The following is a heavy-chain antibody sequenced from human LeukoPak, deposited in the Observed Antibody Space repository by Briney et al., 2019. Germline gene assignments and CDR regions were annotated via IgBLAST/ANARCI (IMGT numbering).Heavy chain of an antibody. D-gene: IGHD3-9*01. CDR1: GGTFSSYT. Sequence: ASVKVSRKASGGTFSSYTISWVRQAPGQGLEWMGRIIPILGIANYAQKFQGRVTITADKSTSTAYVELSSLRSEDTAVYYCARTNRYFDWLLLFDYWVQGTLVTVSS. J-gene: IGHJ4*02. CDR2: IIPILGIA. CDR3: ARTNRYFDWLLLFDY. V-gene: IGHV1-69*02.